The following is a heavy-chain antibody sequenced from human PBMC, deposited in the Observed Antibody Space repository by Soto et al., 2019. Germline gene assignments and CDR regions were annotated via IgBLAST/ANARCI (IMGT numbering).Heavy chain of an antibody. J-gene: IGHJ6*02. D-gene: IGHD6-13*01. CDR1: GFTFSSYS. Sequence: EVQLVESGGGLVKPGGSLRLSCAASGFTFSSYSMNWVRQAPGKGLEWVSSISGSSSCIYYADAVKGRFTISRDNAKNSLYLQMNSLRAEDTAVYYCAREGQQLSYGMDVWGQGTTVTVSS. CDR3: AREGQQLSYGMDV. V-gene: IGHV3-21*01. CDR2: ISGSSSCI.